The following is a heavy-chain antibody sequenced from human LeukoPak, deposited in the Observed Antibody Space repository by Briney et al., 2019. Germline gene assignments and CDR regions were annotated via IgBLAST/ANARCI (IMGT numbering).Heavy chain of an antibody. V-gene: IGHV3-21*01. D-gene: IGHD2-15*01. J-gene: IGHJ5*02. CDR1: GFTFSSYS. CDR3: ARENAYCSGGSCYGRWFDP. Sequence: PGGSLRLSCAASGFTFSSYSMNWARQASGKGLEWVSSISSSSSYIYYADSVKGRFTISRDNAKNSLYLQMNSLRAEDTAVYYCARENAYCSGGSCYGRWFDPWGQGTLVTVSS. CDR2: ISSSSSYI.